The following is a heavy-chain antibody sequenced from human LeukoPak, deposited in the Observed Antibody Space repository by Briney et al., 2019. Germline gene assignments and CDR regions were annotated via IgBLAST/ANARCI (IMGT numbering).Heavy chain of an antibody. CDR2: ISGGGDST. D-gene: IGHD2-2*02. CDR3: AKDTEYQLLYQYNWNPTGY. J-gene: IGHJ4*02. Sequence: GGSLRLSCAASGFTFSSYAMSWVRQAPGKGLEWVSGISGGGDSTYYADSVKGRFTISRDNSKNTLHLQMNSLRAEDTAVYYCAKDTEYQLLYQYNWNPTGYWGQGTLVTVSS. V-gene: IGHV3-23*01. CDR1: GFTFSSYA.